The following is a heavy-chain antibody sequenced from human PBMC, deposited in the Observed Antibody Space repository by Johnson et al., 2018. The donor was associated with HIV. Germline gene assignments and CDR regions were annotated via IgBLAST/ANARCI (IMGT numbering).Heavy chain of an antibody. CDR1: GFTFDDYA. CDR3: ARGRGLWGVQDAFDI. CDR2: ISGSGDST. V-gene: IGHV3-23*04. Sequence: VQLVESGGGVVRPGGSLRLSCAAPGFTFDDYAMSWVRQVSGKGLGWVSGISGSGDSTYYADSVKGRFTISRDNSKNTLYLQMNSRRAEDTAVYFCARGRGLWGVQDAFDIWGQGTMVTVSS. D-gene: IGHD2-21*01. J-gene: IGHJ3*02.